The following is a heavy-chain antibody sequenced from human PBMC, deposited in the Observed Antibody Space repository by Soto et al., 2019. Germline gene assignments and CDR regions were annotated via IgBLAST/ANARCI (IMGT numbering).Heavy chain of an antibody. Sequence: PSETPSLTCTVSGGSISSSSYYWGWIRQPPGKGLEWIGSIYYSGSTYYNPSLKSRVTISVDTSKNQFSLKLSSVTAADTAVYYCARRAGTTKHDYYYYGMDVWGQGTTVTVSS. D-gene: IGHD1-7*01. J-gene: IGHJ6*02. V-gene: IGHV4-39*01. CDR2: IYYSGST. CDR1: GGSISSSSYY. CDR3: ARRAGTTKHDYYYYGMDV.